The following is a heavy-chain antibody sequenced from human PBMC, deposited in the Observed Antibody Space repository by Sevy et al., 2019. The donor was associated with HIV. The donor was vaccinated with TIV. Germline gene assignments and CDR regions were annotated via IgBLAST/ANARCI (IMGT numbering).Heavy chain of an antibody. Sequence: SETLSLTCTVSGGSITSLYWNWIRQPPGKGLEWIANNYYNGPINYNPSLKGRVTLPLDTSKNQFSLRLSSVTAADTAMYYCAGENAWGRGYSWGQGTLVTVSS. V-gene: IGHV4-59*08. D-gene: IGHD1-26*01. CDR3: AGENAWGRGYS. CDR1: GGSITSLY. CDR2: NYYNGPI. J-gene: IGHJ4*02.